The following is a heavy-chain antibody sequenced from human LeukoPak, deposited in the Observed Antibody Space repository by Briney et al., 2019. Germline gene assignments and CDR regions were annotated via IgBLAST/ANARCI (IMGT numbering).Heavy chain of an antibody. V-gene: IGHV3-30*18. CDR3: AKYRLVVDFDY. D-gene: IGHD3-22*01. CDR2: ISYDGSNK. J-gene: IGHJ4*02. Sequence: PGGSLRLSCAASGFTFSSYGMHWVRQAPGKGLEWVAVISYDGSNKYYADSVKGRFTISRDNSKNTLYLQMNSLRAEDTAVYYCAKYRLVVDFDYWGQGTLVTVSS. CDR1: GFTFSSYG.